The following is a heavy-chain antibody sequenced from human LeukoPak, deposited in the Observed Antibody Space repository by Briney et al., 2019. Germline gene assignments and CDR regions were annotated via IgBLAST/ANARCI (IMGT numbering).Heavy chain of an antibody. CDR2: ISYDGSNK. V-gene: IGHV3-30*04. D-gene: IGHD4-11*01. Sequence: PGRSLRLSCAASGFTLSSYAMHWVRQAPGKGLEWVAVISYDGSNKYYADSVKGRFTISRDNSKNTLYLQMNSLRAEDTAVYYCAKDDYSNFSFDYWGQGTLVTVSS. CDR1: GFTLSSYA. CDR3: AKDDYSNFSFDY. J-gene: IGHJ4*02.